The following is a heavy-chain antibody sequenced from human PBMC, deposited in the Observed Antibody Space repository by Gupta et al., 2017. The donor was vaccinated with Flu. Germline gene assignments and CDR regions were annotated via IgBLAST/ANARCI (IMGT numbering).Heavy chain of an antibody. CDR3: ARGKTGANRTPKRRSFDY. CDR2: RNTNSGNT. Sequence: QVQLVQSGAEVKKPGASVKVSCKASGYTFTSYDINWVRQATGQGLEWMGWRNTNSGNTGYAKKCQGRGTMTRNTSIRTADRELSSLRSEETAVYDCARGKTGANRTPKRRSFDYGGQGTLVTVSS. V-gene: IGHV1-8*01. J-gene: IGHJ4*02. D-gene: IGHD7-27*01. CDR1: GYTFTSYD.